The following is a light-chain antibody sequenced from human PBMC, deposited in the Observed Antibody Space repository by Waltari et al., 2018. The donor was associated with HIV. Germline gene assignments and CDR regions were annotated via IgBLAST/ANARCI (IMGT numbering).Light chain of an antibody. CDR2: ATD. CDR1: RSNIGSNI. Sequence: QSVLTQPPSASGTPGPRVTIPCSGSRSNIGSNIVNWYQQLPGTAPKLPIYATDQRTAGVPDRFSGSKSGTSASLAISGRQAEDEADYFCAAWDDSLKGVAFGGGTKLTVL. J-gene: IGLJ2*01. V-gene: IGLV1-44*01. CDR3: AAWDDSLKGVA.